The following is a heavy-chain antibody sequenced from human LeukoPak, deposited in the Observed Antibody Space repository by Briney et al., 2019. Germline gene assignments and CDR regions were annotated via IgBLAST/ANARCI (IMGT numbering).Heavy chain of an antibody. J-gene: IGHJ4*02. Sequence: GGSLRLSCAASGFTFSSYDMHWVRQATGKGLEWVSAIGTAGDTYCPGSVKGRFTISRENAKNSLYLQMNSLRAEDTAVYYCAREYSSSFDYWGQGTLVTVSS. CDR2: IGTAGDT. D-gene: IGHD6-6*01. V-gene: IGHV3-13*01. CDR1: GFTFSSYD. CDR3: AREYSSSFDY.